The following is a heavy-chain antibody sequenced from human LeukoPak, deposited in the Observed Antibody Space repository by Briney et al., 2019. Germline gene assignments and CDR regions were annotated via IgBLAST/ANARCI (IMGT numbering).Heavy chain of an antibody. CDR2: IYWDDDK. J-gene: IGHJ4*02. V-gene: IGHV2-5*02. CDR3: AHRLPEGCGGDCYSDEFDY. D-gene: IGHD2-21*02. CDR1: GFSLSTSGVG. Sequence: SGPTLVNPTQTLTLTCTFSGFSLSTSGVGVGWIRQPPGKALEWLALIYWDDDKRYSPSLKSRLTITKDTSKNQVVLTMSNMDPVDTATYYCAHRLPEGCGGDCYSDEFDYWGQGTLVTVSS.